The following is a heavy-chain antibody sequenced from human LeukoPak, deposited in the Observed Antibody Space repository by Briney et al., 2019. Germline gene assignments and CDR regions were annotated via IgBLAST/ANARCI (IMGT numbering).Heavy chain of an antibody. V-gene: IGHV4-39*07. CDR2: IYYSGST. J-gene: IGHJ3*02. D-gene: IGHD1-7*01. CDR3: ARDPITGTTDRGDAFDI. CDR1: GGSISSISYY. Sequence: PSETLSLTRTVSGGSISSISYYWGWIRQPPGRGLEWIGNIYYSGSTYYNPSLKSRVTISVDRSKNQFSLKLSSVTAADTAVYYCARDPITGTTDRGDAFDIWGQGTMVTVSS.